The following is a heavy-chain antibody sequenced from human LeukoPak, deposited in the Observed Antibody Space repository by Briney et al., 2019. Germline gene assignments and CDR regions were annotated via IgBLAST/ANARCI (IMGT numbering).Heavy chain of an antibody. Sequence: SETLSLTCAVYGGSFSGYYWSWIRQPPGKGLEWIGEINHSGSTNYNPSLKSRVTIPVDTSKNQFSLKLSSVTAADTAVYSCASRYLVVPAAMVPQYFQHWGQGTLVTVSS. J-gene: IGHJ1*01. V-gene: IGHV4-34*01. CDR1: GGSFSGYY. CDR3: ASRYLVVPAAMVPQYFQH. CDR2: INHSGST. D-gene: IGHD2-2*01.